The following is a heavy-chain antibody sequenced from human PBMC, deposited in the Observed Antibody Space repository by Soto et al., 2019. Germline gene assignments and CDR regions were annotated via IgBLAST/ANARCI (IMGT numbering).Heavy chain of an antibody. CDR3: ARGDYGDYFFRREGDFDY. J-gene: IGHJ4*02. CDR2: INHSGST. V-gene: IGHV4-34*01. D-gene: IGHD4-17*01. Sequence: QVQLQQWGAGLLKPSETLSLTCAVYGGSFSGYYWSWIRQPPGKGLEWIGEINHSGSTNYNPSLKSRVTISVDTSKNQFSLKLSSVTAADTTVYYCARGDYGDYFFRREGDFDYWGQGTLVTVSS. CDR1: GGSFSGYY.